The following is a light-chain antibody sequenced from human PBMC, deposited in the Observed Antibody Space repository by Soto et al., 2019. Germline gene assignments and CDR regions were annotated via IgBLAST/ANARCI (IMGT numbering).Light chain of an antibody. V-gene: IGKV3-20*01. Sequence: ETAMTQSPATLSVSPGETVTLSCRTSQSLNSNLAWYQQKLGQPPRVLIYGASSRATGIPDRFSGSGSGTDFTLTISRLEPEDFAVYYCQQYGSSPRTFGQGTKVDI. J-gene: IGKJ1*01. CDR2: GAS. CDR3: QQYGSSPRT. CDR1: QSLNSN.